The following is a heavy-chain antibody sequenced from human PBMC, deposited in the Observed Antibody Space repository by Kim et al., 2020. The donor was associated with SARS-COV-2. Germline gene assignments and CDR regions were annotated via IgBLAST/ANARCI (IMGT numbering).Heavy chain of an antibody. J-gene: IGHJ6*02. V-gene: IGHV3-9*01. D-gene: IGHD1-1*01. CDR1: GFTFGDYA. CDR2: ISWNSGDI. Sequence: GGSLRLSCAASGFTFGDYAMHWVRQAPGKGLEWVSGISWNSGDIGYADSVKGRFTISRDNAKNSLYLQVTSLRPDDTALYYCAKVLRGRNHFFYGMDVWGQGTTVTVSS. CDR3: AKVLRGRNHFFYGMDV.